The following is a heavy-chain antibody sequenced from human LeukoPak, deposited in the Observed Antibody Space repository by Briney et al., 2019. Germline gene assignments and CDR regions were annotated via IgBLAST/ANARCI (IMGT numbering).Heavy chain of an antibody. CDR2: IYYSGST. CDR3: ARDHGGYYFDY. V-gene: IGHV4-59*01. J-gene: IGHJ4*02. D-gene: IGHD3-16*01. Sequence: SQTLSLTCTVSGGSIASYYWSWFRQPPGKRLEWIGHIYYSGSTDYNPSLKSRVSISVDTSKNQFSLRLNSVTAADTAVYYCARDHGGYYFDYWGQGTLVTVSS. CDR1: GGSIASYY.